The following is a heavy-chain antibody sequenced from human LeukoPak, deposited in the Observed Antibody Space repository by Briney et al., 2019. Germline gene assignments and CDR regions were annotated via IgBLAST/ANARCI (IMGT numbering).Heavy chain of an antibody. J-gene: IGHJ4*02. CDR2: IYYSGSH. D-gene: IGHD6-13*01. V-gene: IGHV4-39*07. CDR1: GGSISNNSDY. Sequence: SETLSLTCTVSGGSISNNSDYWGWIRQPPGKGLEWIGGIYYSGSHYYNPSLKSRVTISVDTSKRQFSLRLSSVTAADTAVYYCARDGAAAGWYDYWGQGTLVTVSS. CDR3: ARDGAAAGWYDY.